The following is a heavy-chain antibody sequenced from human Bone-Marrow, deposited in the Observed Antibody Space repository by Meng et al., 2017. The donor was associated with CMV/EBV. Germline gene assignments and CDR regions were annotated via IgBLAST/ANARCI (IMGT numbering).Heavy chain of an antibody. Sequence: ASVKVSCKASGYTFTSYDINWVRQATGQGLEGMGWMNPNSGNTGYAQKFQGRVTITRNTSISTAYMELSSLRSEDTAVYYCARDYGDYGTVGSPDYWGQGTLVTVSS. V-gene: IGHV1-8*03. CDR1: GYTFTSYD. J-gene: IGHJ4*02. D-gene: IGHD4-17*01. CDR2: MNPNSGNT. CDR3: ARDYGDYGTVGSPDY.